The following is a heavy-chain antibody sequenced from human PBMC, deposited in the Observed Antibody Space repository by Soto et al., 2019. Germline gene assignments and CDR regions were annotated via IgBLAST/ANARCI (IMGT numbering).Heavy chain of an antibody. CDR3: ARDQNGSPHFDY. J-gene: IGHJ4*02. D-gene: IGHD1-26*01. Sequence: SETLSLTCTVSGGSISSYYWSWIRQPPGKGLEWIGYIYYSGSTNYNPSLKSRVTISVDTSKNQFSLRLSSVTAADTAVYYCARDQNGSPHFDYWGQGTLVTGSS. V-gene: IGHV4-59*01. CDR1: GGSISSYY. CDR2: IYYSGST.